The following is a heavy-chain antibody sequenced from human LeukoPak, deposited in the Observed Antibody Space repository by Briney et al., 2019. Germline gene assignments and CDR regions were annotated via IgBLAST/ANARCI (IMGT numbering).Heavy chain of an antibody. D-gene: IGHD6-19*01. CDR3: ARGGSTGWYSFDY. CDR2: INWNGGST. V-gene: IGHV3-20*04. CDR1: GFRFDDYS. Sequence: GGSLRLSCVASGFRFDDYSMSWVRQAPGKGLEWVSGINWNGGSTGYADSVKGRFTISRDNAKNSLYLRMNSLRAEDTALYYCARGGSTGWYSFDYWGQGTLVTVSS. J-gene: IGHJ4*02.